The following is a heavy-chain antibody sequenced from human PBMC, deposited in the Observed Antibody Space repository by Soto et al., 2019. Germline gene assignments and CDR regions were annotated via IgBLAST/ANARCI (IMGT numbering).Heavy chain of an antibody. V-gene: IGHV3-33*08. D-gene: IGHD3-22*01. CDR2: IWSDGSSE. CDR3: ASYFYDISSYTYGLVF. Sequence: GGSLRLSCAASGFTAISYHMSWVLQAPGKGLEWVAVIWSDGSSEFYADSVKGRFTISRDNSKNTLHLQMNSLRAEDTAVYYCASYFYDISSYTYGLVFWCPGTLVSVFS. J-gene: IGHJ4*03. CDR1: GFTAISYH.